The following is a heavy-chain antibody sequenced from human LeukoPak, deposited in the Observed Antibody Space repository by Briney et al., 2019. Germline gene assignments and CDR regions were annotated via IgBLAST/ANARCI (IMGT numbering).Heavy chain of an antibody. D-gene: IGHD2-15*01. J-gene: IGHJ4*02. V-gene: IGHV3-21*01. CDR2: ISSSSSYI. CDR1: GFTFSSYS. Sequence: PGGSLRLSCAASGFTFSSYSMNWVRQAPGKGLAWVSSISSSSSYIYYADSVKGRFTISRDNAKNSLYLQMNSLRAEDTAVYYCARDVSGLYYFDYWGQGTLVTVSS. CDR3: ARDVSGLYYFDY.